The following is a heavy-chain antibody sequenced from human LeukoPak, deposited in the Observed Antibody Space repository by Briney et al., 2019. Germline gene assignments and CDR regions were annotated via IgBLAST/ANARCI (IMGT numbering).Heavy chain of an antibody. CDR2: IGTAGDT. J-gene: IGHJ3*02. CDR1: GFTFSSYD. D-gene: IGHD3-22*01. CDR3: ARDQYYYDSDI. V-gene: IGHV3-13*01. Sequence: PGGSLRLSCAASGFTFSSYDMHWVRQATGKGLEWVSAIGTAGDTYYPGSVKGRFTISRENAKNSLYLQMNSLRAGDTAVYYCARDQYYYDSDIWGQGTMVTVSS.